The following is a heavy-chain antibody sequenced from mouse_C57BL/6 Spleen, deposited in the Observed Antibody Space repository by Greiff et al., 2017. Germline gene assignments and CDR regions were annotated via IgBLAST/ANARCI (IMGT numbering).Heavy chain of an antibody. Sequence: QVQLQQPGAELVKPGASVKVSCKASGYTFTSYWMHWVKQRPGQGLEWIGRIHPSDSDTNYNQKFKGKATLTVDKSSSTAYMQLSSLTSEDSAVYYCVFPYCYDDAMDYWGQGTSVTVSS. J-gene: IGHJ4*01. D-gene: IGHD2-12*01. CDR1: GYTFTSYW. CDR3: VFPYCYDDAMDY. V-gene: IGHV1-74*01. CDR2: IHPSDSDT.